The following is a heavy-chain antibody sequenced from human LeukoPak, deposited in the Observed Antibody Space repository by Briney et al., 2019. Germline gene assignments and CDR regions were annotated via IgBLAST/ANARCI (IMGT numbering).Heavy chain of an antibody. J-gene: IGHJ3*02. D-gene: IGHD4-17*01. Sequence: ASVKVSCKASGYTFTSYYMHWVRQAPGQGLEWMGIINPSGGSTSYAQKFQGRVTMTRDTSTSTVYMELSSLRSEDTAVYYCARVATVTTGLGAFDIWGQGTMVTVSS. CDR2: INPSGGST. CDR3: ARVATVTTGLGAFDI. V-gene: IGHV1-46*01. CDR1: GYTFTSYY.